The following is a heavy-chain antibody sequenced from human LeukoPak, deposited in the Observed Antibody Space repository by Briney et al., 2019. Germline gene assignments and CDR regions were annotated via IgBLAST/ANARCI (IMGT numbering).Heavy chain of an antibody. D-gene: IGHD1-1*01. CDR3: ARDTKN. Sequence: GSLRLSCTASGFTFGDYAMSWIRQPPGKGLEWIGEINHSGSTNYNPSLKSRVTISVDTSKNQFSLKLNSVTAADTAVYYCARDTKNWGQGTLVTVSS. CDR2: INHSGST. J-gene: IGHJ4*02. CDR1: GFTFGDYA. V-gene: IGHV4-34*01.